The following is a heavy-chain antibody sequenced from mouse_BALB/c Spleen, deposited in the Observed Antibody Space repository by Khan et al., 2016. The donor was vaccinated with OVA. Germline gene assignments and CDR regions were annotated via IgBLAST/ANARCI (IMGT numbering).Heavy chain of an antibody. CDR1: GYTFTGYV. Sequence: QVQLQQSGPELVKPGASVKMSCKASGYTFTGYVINWVKQRTGQGLEWIGQIYPGNNITYYNETFKGRATLTADKTSNTVYMYLSSLTSGDSAVYFCSRSGYGSLVYWGQGTTLTVSS. CDR2: IYPGNNIT. D-gene: IGHD1-1*01. CDR3: SRSGYGSLVY. V-gene: IGHV1-81*01. J-gene: IGHJ2*01.